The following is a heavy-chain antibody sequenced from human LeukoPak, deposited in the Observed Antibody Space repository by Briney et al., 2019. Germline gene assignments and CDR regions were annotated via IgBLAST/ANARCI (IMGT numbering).Heavy chain of an antibody. CDR1: GYTFTSYD. Sequence: GASVKVSCKASGYTFTSYDINWVRRATGQGLEWMGWMNPNSGNTGYAQKFHGRVTMTRHSSISTAYMELSSLRSEDTAVYYCARVGGPSIVVVPAATEMDVWGQGTTVTVSS. CDR3: ARVGGPSIVVVPAATEMDV. V-gene: IGHV1-8*01. J-gene: IGHJ6*02. CDR2: MNPNSGNT. D-gene: IGHD2-2*01.